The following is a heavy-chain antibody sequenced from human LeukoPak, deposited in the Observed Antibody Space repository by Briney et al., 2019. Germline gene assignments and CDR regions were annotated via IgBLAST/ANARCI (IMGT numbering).Heavy chain of an antibody. D-gene: IGHD4-17*01. CDR2: MNPNSGDR. CDR1: GYTFSSYD. V-gene: IGHV1-8*03. J-gene: IGHJ4*02. Sequence: ASVKVSCKASGYTFSSYDINWVRQATGQGLEWMGWMNPNSGDRGYAQKFQGRVTITRNTSISTAYMELSRLRSDDTAVYYCARGTTVIQTLDYWAQGTLVTVSS. CDR3: ARGTTVIQTLDY.